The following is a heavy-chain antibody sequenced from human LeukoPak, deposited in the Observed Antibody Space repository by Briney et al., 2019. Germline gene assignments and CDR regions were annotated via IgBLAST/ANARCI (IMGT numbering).Heavy chain of an antibody. CDR2: INHSGST. CDR1: GGSFSGYY. D-gene: IGHD4-23*01. J-gene: IGHJ4*02. CDR3: ARGPDGGNSLGYFDY. Sequence: KPSETLSLTCAVYGGSFSGYYWSWIRQPPGKGLEWIGEINHSGSTNYNPSLKSRVTISVDTSKNQFSLKLSSVTAADTAVYYCARGPDGGNSLGYFDYGGKGTLVTVSS. V-gene: IGHV4-34*01.